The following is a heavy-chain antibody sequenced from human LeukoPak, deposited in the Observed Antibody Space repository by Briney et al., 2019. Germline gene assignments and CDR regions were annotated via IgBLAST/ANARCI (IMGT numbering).Heavy chain of an antibody. V-gene: IGHV3-11*01. CDR2: LSSSGNMI. CDR3: ARKIYGSENYIDY. Sequence: GGSLRLSCAASGFTFSDYYINWIRQAPGMGLEWVAYLSSSGNMIYYSDSVKGRFTVSRDNAKNSVYLQMNSLRAEDTAVYYCARKIYGSENYIDYWGQGTLVTVSS. D-gene: IGHD3-10*01. CDR1: GFTFSDYY. J-gene: IGHJ4*02.